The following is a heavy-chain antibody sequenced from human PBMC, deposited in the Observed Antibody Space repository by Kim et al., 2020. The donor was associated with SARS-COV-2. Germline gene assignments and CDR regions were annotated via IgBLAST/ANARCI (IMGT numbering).Heavy chain of an antibody. CDR3: AGTYYYGSGSLFFDY. CDR1: GGSISSSSYY. D-gene: IGHD3-10*01. J-gene: IGHJ4*02. Sequence: SETLSLTCTVSGGSISSSSYYWGWIRQPPGKGLEWIGSIYYSGSTYYNPSLKSRVTISVDTSKNQFSLKLSSVTAADTAVYYCAGTYYYGSGSLFFDYWGQGTLVSVSS. CDR2: IYYSGST. V-gene: IGHV4-39*01.